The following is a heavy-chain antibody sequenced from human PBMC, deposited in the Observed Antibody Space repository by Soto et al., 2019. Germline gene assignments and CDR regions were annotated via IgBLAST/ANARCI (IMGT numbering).Heavy chain of an antibody. Sequence: GGSLRLSCAASGFTFTTFSFYWMHWVRQTPGQGLVCVSRINGDGGNTTYADSVKGRFTISRDNSKNTLYLQMGSLRGEDTAVYYCAKAIEQWLVRGASGYYGMDVWGPGTTVTVSS. J-gene: IGHJ6*02. CDR1: GFTFTTFSFYW. V-gene: IGHV3-74*01. CDR3: AKAIEQWLVRGASGYYGMDV. D-gene: IGHD6-19*01. CDR2: INGDGGNT.